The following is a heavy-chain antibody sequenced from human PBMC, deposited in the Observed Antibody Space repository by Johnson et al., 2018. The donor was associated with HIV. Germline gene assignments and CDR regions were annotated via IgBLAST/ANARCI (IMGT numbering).Heavy chain of an antibody. CDR2: ISSSGTTV. D-gene: IGHD3-22*01. CDR3: AKGHSSGYPKDAFDI. Sequence: VQLVESGGGVVQPGRSLRLSCAASGFTFSSYAMHWVRQAPGKGLEWVSYISSSGTTVYYADSVKGRFSISRDNAKHSLYLQMNSLRTEDTAMYYCAKGHSSGYPKDAFDIWGRGTIVTVSS. CDR1: GFTFSSYA. J-gene: IGHJ3*02. V-gene: IGHV3-48*04.